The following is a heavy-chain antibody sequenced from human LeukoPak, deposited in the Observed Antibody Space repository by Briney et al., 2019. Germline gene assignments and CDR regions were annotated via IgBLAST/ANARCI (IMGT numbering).Heavy chain of an antibody. V-gene: IGHV3-21*01. CDR3: ARGPGTNFDY. CDR1: GFTLSNYS. Sequence: PGGSLRLSCAASGFTLSNYSMNWVRQAPGKGLEWVSSISSSSSYIYYADSVKGRFTISRDNAKNSLYLQMNSLRAEDTAMYYCARGPGTNFDYWGQGTLVTVSS. CDR2: ISSSSSYI. D-gene: IGHD3-10*01. J-gene: IGHJ4*02.